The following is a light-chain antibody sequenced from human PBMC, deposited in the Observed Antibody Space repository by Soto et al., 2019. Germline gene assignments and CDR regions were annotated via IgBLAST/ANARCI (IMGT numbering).Light chain of an antibody. CDR2: DVI. CDR3: SSYRSSSTV. Sequence: QSALIQPASVSGSPGQSINISCTGTSRDIGDYNYVSWYQQHPGKVPILLIYDVINRPSGVSNRLAASKSGNTASLTITGLPADDADDYYCSSYRSSSTVFGTGTKVTVL. CDR1: SRDIGDYNY. V-gene: IGLV2-14*01. J-gene: IGLJ1*01.